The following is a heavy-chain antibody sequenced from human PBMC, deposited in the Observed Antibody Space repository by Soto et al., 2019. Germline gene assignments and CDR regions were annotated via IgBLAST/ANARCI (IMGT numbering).Heavy chain of an antibody. D-gene: IGHD2-2*01. CDR3: ARDWDALYCSSTSCYYTEDY. CDR2: ISSSSSYI. V-gene: IGHV3-21*01. J-gene: IGHJ4*02. Sequence: EVQLVESGGGLVKPGGSLRLSCAASGFTFSSYSMNWVRQAPGKGLEWVSSISSSSSYIYYADSVKGRFTISRDNAKNSLYLQMNSLRAEDTAVYYCARDWDALYCSSTSCYYTEDYWGQGTLVTVSS. CDR1: GFTFSSYS.